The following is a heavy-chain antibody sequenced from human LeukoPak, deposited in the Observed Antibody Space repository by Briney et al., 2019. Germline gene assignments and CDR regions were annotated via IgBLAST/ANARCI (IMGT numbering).Heavy chain of an antibody. CDR2: ISGSGGCT. Sequence: GGSLRLSCAVSGFTFSSYAMRWVRQAPGKGLEWVSDISGSGGCTYYADSVKGRFTISRDNSKNTLYLQMNSLRAEDTAVYYCAKVGNYYGSGSQRSGSYYFDYWGQGTLVTVSS. CDR1: GFTFSSYA. V-gene: IGHV3-23*01. CDR3: AKVGNYYGSGSQRSGSYYFDY. D-gene: IGHD3-10*01. J-gene: IGHJ4*02.